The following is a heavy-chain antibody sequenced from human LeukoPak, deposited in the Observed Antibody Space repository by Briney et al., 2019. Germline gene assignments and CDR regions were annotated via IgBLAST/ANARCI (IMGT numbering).Heavy chain of an antibody. Sequence: PGGSLRLSCAASGFTFSSYAMSWVRQAPGKGLEWVSAISGSGGSTYYADSVKGRFTISRDNSKNTLYLQMNRLRAEDTAVYYFAKSVVVVAVNLDYWGQGPLVTVSS. CDR2: ISGSGGST. CDR3: AKSVVVVAVNLDY. D-gene: IGHD6-19*01. CDR1: GFTFSSYA. V-gene: IGHV3-23*01. J-gene: IGHJ4*02.